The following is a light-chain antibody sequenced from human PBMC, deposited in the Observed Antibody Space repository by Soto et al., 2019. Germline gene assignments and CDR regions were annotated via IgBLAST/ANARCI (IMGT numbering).Light chain of an antibody. CDR3: QQYGSSPPYT. CDR1: HSVSSTY. Sequence: EIVLTQSPGTLSLSPGERATLSCRASHSVSSTYLAWYQQKPGQAPRLLLCGASSRATGIPDRFSGSGSGTDFTLTISRLEPEGFAVYYCQQYGSSPPYTFGQGTKLEIK. V-gene: IGKV3-20*01. J-gene: IGKJ2*01. CDR2: GAS.